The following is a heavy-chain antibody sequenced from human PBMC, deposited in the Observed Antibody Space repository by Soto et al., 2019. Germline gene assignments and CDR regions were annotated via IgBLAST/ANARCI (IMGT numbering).Heavy chain of an antibody. J-gene: IGHJ6*03. CDR1: VGPSRGSS. Sequence: PPGTLPPPAPAFVGPSRGSSWAGIRQPPGKGLEWIGEINHSGSTNYNPSLKSRVTISVDTSKNQFSLKLSSVTAADTAVYYCARVVPAAGYMDVWGKGTTVTVSS. CDR2: INHSGST. D-gene: IGHD2-2*01. CDR3: ARVVPAAGYMDV. V-gene: IGHV4-34*01.